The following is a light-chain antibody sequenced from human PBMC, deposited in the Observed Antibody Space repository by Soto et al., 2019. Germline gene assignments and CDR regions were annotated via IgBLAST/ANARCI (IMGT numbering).Light chain of an antibody. CDR3: SAWDDRLNGQV. CDR2: NDN. V-gene: IGLV1-44*01. Sequence: QLVLTQPPSASATPGQRVTISCSGGSSNIGGNPVSWYQQVPGTAPRLLISNDNLRPAGVPDRFSGSKSGPSASLAISGLQSEDEADYHCSAWDDRLNGQVFGTGTKLTVL. CDR1: SSNIGGNP. J-gene: IGLJ1*01.